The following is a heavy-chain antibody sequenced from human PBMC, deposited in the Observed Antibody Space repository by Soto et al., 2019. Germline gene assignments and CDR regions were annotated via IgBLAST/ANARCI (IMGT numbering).Heavy chain of an antibody. CDR2: IWYDGSNK. Sequence: PGGSLRLSCAASGFTFSSYGMHWVRQAPGKGLEWVAVIWYDGSNKYYADSVKGRFTISRDNSKNTLYLQMNSLRAEDTAVYYCARGRRDGYNSYYFDYWGQGTLVTVSS. CDR3: ARGRRDGYNSYYFDY. V-gene: IGHV3-33*01. D-gene: IGHD5-12*01. J-gene: IGHJ4*02. CDR1: GFTFSSYG.